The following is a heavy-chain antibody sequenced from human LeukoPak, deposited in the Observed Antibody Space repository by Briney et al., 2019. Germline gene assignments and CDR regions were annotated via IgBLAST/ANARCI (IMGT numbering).Heavy chain of an antibody. Sequence: GGSLRLSCAASGFTFSSYGMHWVRQAPGKGLEWVAVISYDGSNKYYADSVKGRFTISRDNSKNTLYLQMNSLRAEDTAVYYCAKAVRIVGVSCGYWDQGTLVTVSS. CDR1: GFTFSSYG. V-gene: IGHV3-30*18. J-gene: IGHJ4*02. CDR3: AKAVRIVGVSCGY. CDR2: ISYDGSNK. D-gene: IGHD1-26*01.